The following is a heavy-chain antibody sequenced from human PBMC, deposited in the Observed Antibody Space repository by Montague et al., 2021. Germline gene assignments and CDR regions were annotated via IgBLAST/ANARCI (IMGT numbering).Heavy chain of an antibody. V-gene: IGHV4-59*01. CDR2: IYYSRRT. Sequence: SETLSLTCSVSGASISDYYWSWIRQPPGKRLEWIGFIYYSRRTNYKPSLKSRVTISVDTSKNQFSLKLSSVTAADTAFYYCAVTNPYYYGMDVWGQGTTVTVSS. J-gene: IGHJ6*02. CDR1: GASISDYY. D-gene: IGHD1-14*01. CDR3: AVTNPYYYGMDV.